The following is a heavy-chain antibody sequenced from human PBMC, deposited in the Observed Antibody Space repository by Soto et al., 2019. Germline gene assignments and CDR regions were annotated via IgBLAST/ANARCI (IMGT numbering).Heavy chain of an antibody. J-gene: IGHJ3*02. CDR2: IGTAVDP. V-gene: IGHV3-13*05. CDR3: ARAGYYGSGRHGHASDI. CDR1: GFTFSSYD. Sequence: WGSLRLSCAASGFTFSSYDMHWVRQATGKGLEWVSAIGTAVDPYYPGSVEGRFTISRENAKNSLYLQMNSLRAGDTAVYYCARAGYYGSGRHGHASDIWGQGNMVNVSS. D-gene: IGHD3-10*01.